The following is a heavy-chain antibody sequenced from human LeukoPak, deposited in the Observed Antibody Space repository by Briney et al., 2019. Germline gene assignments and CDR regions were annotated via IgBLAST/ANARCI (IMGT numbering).Heavy chain of an antibody. CDR2: IWYDGSNK. D-gene: IGHD5-12*01. V-gene: IGHV3-33*01. J-gene: IGHJ6*02. CDR3: ARDGLVGNYYYYYGMVV. Sequence: GGSLRLSCAASGFTFSSYGMHWVRQAPGKGLEWVAVIWYDGSNKYYADSVKGRFTISRDNSKNTLYLQMNSLRAEDTAVYYCARDGLVGNYYYYYGMVVWGQGTTVTVSS. CDR1: GFTFSSYG.